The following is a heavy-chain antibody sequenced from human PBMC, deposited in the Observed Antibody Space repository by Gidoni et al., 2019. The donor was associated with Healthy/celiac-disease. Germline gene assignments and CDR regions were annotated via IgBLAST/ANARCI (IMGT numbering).Heavy chain of an antibody. J-gene: IGHJ4*02. CDR3: TRLWFGELYMVDY. Sequence: EVQLVESGGGLVQPGRSLRLSCTASGFTFGDYAMSWVRQAPGKGLEWVGFIRSKAYGGTTEYAASVKGRFTISRDDSKSIAYLQMNSLKTEDTAVYYCTRLWFGELYMVDYWGQGTLVTVSS. D-gene: IGHD3-10*01. CDR1: GFTFGDYA. CDR2: IRSKAYGGTT. V-gene: IGHV3-49*04.